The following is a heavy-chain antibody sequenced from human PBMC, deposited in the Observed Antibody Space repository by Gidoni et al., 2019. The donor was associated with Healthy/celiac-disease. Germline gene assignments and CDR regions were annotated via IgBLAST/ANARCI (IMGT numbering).Heavy chain of an antibody. V-gene: IGHV3-48*04. CDR2: ISSSSSTI. CDR1: GFTFRSYS. CDR3: ARDENYGYYYYGMDV. J-gene: IGHJ6*02. Sequence: EVQLVESGGGLVQPGGSLRLSCAASGFTFRSYSMNWVRQAPGKGLEWVSYISSSSSTIYYADSVKGRFTISRDNAKNSLYLQMNSLRAEDTAVYYCARDENYGYYYYGMDVWGQGTTVTVSS. D-gene: IGHD3-16*01.